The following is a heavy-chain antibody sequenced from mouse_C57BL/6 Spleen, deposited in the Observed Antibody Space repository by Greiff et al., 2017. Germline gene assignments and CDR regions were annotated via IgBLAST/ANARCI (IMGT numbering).Heavy chain of an antibody. J-gene: IGHJ4*01. Sequence: QVQLQQSGPGLVQPSQSLSITCTVSGFSLTSYGVHWVRQSPGKGLEWLGVLWRGGSTDYNAAFMSRLSITKDNSKSQVFFKMNSLQADDTAIYYCAKFSYDYDPYYYAMDYWGQGTSVTVSS. D-gene: IGHD2-4*01. V-gene: IGHV2-5*01. CDR2: LWRGGST. CDR3: AKFSYDYDPYYYAMDY. CDR1: GFSLTSYG.